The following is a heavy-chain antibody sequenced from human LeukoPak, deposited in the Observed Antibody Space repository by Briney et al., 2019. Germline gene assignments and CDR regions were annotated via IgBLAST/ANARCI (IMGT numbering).Heavy chain of an antibody. CDR2: IYTRGST. V-gene: IGHV4-4*07. J-gene: IGHJ6*02. D-gene: IGHD3-22*01. Sequence: SETLSLTCTVSGGSISSYYWSWIRQPAGKGLEWIGRIYTRGSTNYNPSLKSRVTMSVDTSKNQFSLKLSSVTAADTAVYYCARVDDSGGYYRLLTHYYYYGMDVWGQGTTVTVSS. CDR3: ARVDDSGGYYRLLTHYYYYGMDV. CDR1: GGSISSYY.